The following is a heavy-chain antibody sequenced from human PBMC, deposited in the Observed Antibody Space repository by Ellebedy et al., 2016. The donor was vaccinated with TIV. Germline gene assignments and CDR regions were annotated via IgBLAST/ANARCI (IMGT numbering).Heavy chain of an antibody. CDR3: ARLLGEMGYYYGMDG. D-gene: IGHD3-10*01. Sequence: GESLKTSCAASGFTFSSYAMSWVRQAPGKGPEWVSGITGSGDRSFYADSVKGRFTISRDNSKNTLYLQMNSLRAEDTAVYYCARLLGEMGYYYGMDGWGPGTPVTLS. J-gene: IGHJ6*02. CDR2: ITGSGDRS. CDR1: GFTFSSYA. V-gene: IGHV3-23*01.